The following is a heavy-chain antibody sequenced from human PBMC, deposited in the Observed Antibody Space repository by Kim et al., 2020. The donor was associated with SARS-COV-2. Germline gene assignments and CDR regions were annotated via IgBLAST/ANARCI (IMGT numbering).Heavy chain of an antibody. CDR1: GFTFSSYG. V-gene: IGHV3-30*18. CDR2: ISYDGSNK. J-gene: IGHJ4*02. Sequence: GGSLRLSCAASGFTFSSYGMHWVRQAPGKGLEWGAVISYDGSNKYYADSVKGRFTISRDNSKNTLYLQMNSLRAEDTAVYYCAKTFPGDYWGQGTLVTVSS. D-gene: IGHD3-3*02. CDR3: AKTFPGDY.